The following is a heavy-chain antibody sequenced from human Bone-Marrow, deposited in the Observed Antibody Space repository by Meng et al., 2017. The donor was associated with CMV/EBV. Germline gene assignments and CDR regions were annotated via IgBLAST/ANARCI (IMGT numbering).Heavy chain of an antibody. CDR2: IYYSGST. CDR3: ARGGYCSSTSCYTAAIDI. Sequence: SETLSLTCTVSGGSTSSSSYYWGWIREPPGKGLEWIGSIYYSGSTYYNSSLKSRVTISVDTSQNTFTLKLSSVTAADTAVYYWARGGYCSSTSCYTAAIDIWGQGPRVTGSS. V-gene: IGHV4-39*01. D-gene: IGHD2-2*02. CDR1: GGSTSSSSYY. J-gene: IGHJ3*02.